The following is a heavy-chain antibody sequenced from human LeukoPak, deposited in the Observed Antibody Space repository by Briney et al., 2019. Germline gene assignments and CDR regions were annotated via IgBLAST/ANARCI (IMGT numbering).Heavy chain of an antibody. Sequence: GGSLRLSCAAPGFTFSGYAMSWVRQAPGKGLEWVSGISGSGDNTYYADSVKGRFTISRDNSKNTLYVQVNSLGTEDTAAYYCAKGSYYDSSGSFYFDYWGQGTLVTVSS. V-gene: IGHV3-23*01. D-gene: IGHD3-22*01. CDR3: AKGSYYDSSGSFYFDY. J-gene: IGHJ4*02. CDR2: ISGSGDNT. CDR1: GFTFSGYA.